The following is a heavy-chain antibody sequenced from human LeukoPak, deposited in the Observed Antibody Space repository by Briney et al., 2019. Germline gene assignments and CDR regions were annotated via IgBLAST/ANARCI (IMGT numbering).Heavy chain of an antibody. V-gene: IGHV1-69*06. J-gene: IGHJ6*04. D-gene: IGHD3-10*01. CDR1: GGTFSSYA. CDR3: ARDARGSGSYPV. CDR2: IIPIFGTA. Sequence: ASVKVSCKASGGTFSSYAISWVRQAPGQGLEWMGGIIPIFGTANYAQKFQGRVTITADKSTSTAYMELSSLRSEDTAVYYCARDARGSGSYPVWDKGTTVTVSS.